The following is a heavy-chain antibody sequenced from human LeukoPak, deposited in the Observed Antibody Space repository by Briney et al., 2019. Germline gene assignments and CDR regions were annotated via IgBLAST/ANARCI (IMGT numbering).Heavy chain of an antibody. V-gene: IGHV4-30-2*03. CDR2: IYYSGST. CDR3: LGYCSSTSCPRGSY. Sequence: SQTLSLTCTVSGGSISSGSYYWSWIRQPAGKGLEWIGSIYYSGSTYYNPSLKSRVTISVDTSKNQFSLKLSSVTAADTAVYYCLGYCSSTSCPRGSYWGQGTLVTVSS. CDR1: GGSISSGSYY. J-gene: IGHJ4*02. D-gene: IGHD2-2*01.